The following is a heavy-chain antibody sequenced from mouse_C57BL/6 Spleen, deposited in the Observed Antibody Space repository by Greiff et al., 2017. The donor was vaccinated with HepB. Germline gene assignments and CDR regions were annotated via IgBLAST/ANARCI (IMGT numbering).Heavy chain of an antibody. CDR3: ARFYDGYLYYAMDY. Sequence: EVMLVESEGGLVQPGSSMKLSCTASGFTFSDYYMAWVRQVPEKGLEWVANINYDGSSTYYLDSLKSRFIISRDNAKNILYLQMSSLKSEDTATYYCARFYDGYLYYAMDYWGQGTSVTVSS. CDR1: GFTFSDYY. J-gene: IGHJ4*01. D-gene: IGHD2-3*01. CDR2: INYDGSST. V-gene: IGHV5-16*01.